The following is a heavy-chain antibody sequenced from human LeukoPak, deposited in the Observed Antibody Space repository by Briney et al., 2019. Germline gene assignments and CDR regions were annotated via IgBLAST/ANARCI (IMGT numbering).Heavy chain of an antibody. V-gene: IGHV1-2*02. J-gene: IGHJ5*02. CDR1: GYTFTGYY. Sequence: GASVRVSCKASGYTFTGYYMHWVRQAPGQGLEWMGWINPNGGGTNYAQKFQGRVTMTRDTSISTAYMELSRLRSDDTAVYYCARERKMSNWFDPWGQGTLVTVSS. CDR3: ARERKMSNWFDP. CDR2: INPNGGGT.